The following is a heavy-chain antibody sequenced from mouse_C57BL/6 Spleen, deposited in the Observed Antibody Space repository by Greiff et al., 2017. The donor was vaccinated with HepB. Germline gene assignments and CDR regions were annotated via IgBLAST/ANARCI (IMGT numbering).Heavy chain of an antibody. D-gene: IGHD2-2*01. Sequence: QVQLKESGTELVKPGASVKLSCKASGYTFTSYWMHWVKQRPGQGLEWIGNINPSNGGTNYNEKVKSKATLTVDKSSSTAYIQLSSLTSEDSSVYYCARGAYGYDGGDYWGQGTTLTVSS. J-gene: IGHJ2*01. CDR1: GYTFTSYW. V-gene: IGHV1-53*01. CDR3: ARGAYGYDGGDY. CDR2: INPSNGGT.